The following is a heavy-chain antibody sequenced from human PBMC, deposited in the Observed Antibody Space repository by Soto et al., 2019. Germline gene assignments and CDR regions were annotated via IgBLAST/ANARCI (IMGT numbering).Heavy chain of an antibody. V-gene: IGHV3-30*18. J-gene: IGHJ6*02. D-gene: IGHD6-25*01. CDR3: AKGSSAVYYYYYGMDV. Sequence: GGSLRLSCAASGFNFRXYGMHWVRQAPGKGLQWVAVMSSDASNKYYADSVKGRFTISRDNSQNTLYLQMNSLRPEDTAVYYCAKGSSAVYYYYYGMDVWGQGTTVTVSS. CDR1: GFNFRXYG. CDR2: MSSDASNK.